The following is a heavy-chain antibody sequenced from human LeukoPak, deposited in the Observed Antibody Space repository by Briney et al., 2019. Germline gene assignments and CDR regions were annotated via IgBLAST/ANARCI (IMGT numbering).Heavy chain of an antibody. CDR1: GYTFPSYF. D-gene: IGHD6-6*01. Sequence: EASVKVSCKASGYTFPSYFMHWVRQAPGQGLEWMGIISPTGGSTTYAQKFQGRVTMTRDTSTSTVYMELSSLRSDDTAVYYCARTAARRFDYWGQGTLVTVSS. CDR2: ISPTGGST. CDR3: ARTAARRFDY. V-gene: IGHV1-46*01. J-gene: IGHJ4*02.